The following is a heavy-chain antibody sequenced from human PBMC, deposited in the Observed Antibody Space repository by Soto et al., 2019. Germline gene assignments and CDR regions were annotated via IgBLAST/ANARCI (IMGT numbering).Heavy chain of an antibody. J-gene: IGHJ5*01. CDR3: ASLNLSFDS. Sequence: PSETLSLTCTVSGASISSGDSFWSWFRQPPGKGLEWIAYIYSSGSTYYNPSLKRRVAISIDTSKNQFSLNLSSLTAADTAVYYCASLNLSFDSWGQGTLVTVSS. V-gene: IGHV4-30-4*01. CDR2: IYSSGST. CDR1: GASISSGDSF.